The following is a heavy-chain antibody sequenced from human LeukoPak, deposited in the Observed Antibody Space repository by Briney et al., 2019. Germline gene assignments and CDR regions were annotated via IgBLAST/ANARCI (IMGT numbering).Heavy chain of an antibody. CDR3: ARGSYYDGSGYYYVNAFDI. D-gene: IGHD3-22*01. Sequence: GASVKVSCKASGYTFTGYYMHWVRQAPGQGLEWMGWINPNSGGTNYAQKFQGRVTMTRDTSISTAYMELSRLRSDDTAVYYCARGSYYDGSGYYYVNAFDIWGQGTMVTVSS. J-gene: IGHJ3*02. V-gene: IGHV1-2*02. CDR2: INPNSGGT. CDR1: GYTFTGYY.